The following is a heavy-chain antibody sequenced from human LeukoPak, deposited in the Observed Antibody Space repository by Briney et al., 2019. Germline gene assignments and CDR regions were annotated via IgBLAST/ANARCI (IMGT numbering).Heavy chain of an antibody. J-gene: IGHJ6*03. CDR2: ISYDGSNK. V-gene: IGHV3-30*04. Sequence: XAXXGFTFXSYAMHWVRQAPGKGLEWVAVISYDGSNKYYADSVKGRFTISRDNAKNSLYLQMNSLRAEDTALYYCXXXXXXXXXXXYXXXXVWGKGXTXTVSS. CDR1: GFTFXSYA. CDR3: XXXXXXXXXXXYXXXXV.